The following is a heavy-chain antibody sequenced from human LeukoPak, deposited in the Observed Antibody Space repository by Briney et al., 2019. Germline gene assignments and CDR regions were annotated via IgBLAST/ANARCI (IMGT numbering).Heavy chain of an antibody. CDR2: IYTSGST. D-gene: IGHD3-10*01. Sequence: PSETLSLTCTVSGGSISSGSYYWSWIRQPAGKGLEWIGRIYTSGSTNYNPSLKSRVTISVDTSKNQFSLKLSSVTAADTAVYYCAREETMVRGDHNWFDPWGQGTLVTVSS. J-gene: IGHJ5*02. CDR3: AREETMVRGDHNWFDP. CDR1: GGSISSGSYY. V-gene: IGHV4-61*02.